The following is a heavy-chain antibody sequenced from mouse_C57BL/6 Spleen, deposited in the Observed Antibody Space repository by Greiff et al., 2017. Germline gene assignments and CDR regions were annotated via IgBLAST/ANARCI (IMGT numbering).Heavy chain of an antibody. Sequence: EVNLVESGEGLVKPGGSLKLSCAASGFTFSSYAMSWVRQTPEKRLEWVAYISSGGDYIYYADTVKGRFPISRDNARNTLYLQMSSLKSEDTAMYYCTRDYDYDHFSFDYWGQGTTLTVSS. CDR1: GFTFSSYA. V-gene: IGHV5-9-1*02. CDR3: TRDYDYDHFSFDY. D-gene: IGHD2-4*01. CDR2: ISSGGDYI. J-gene: IGHJ2*01.